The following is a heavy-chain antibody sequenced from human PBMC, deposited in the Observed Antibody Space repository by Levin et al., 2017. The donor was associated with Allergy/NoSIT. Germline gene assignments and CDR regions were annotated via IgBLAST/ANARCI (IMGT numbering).Heavy chain of an antibody. CDR1: GYTFTDYY. CDR3: ARELSVVVPTASSYYDYGMDG. D-gene: IGHD2-2*01. J-gene: IGHJ6*02. V-gene: IGHV1-2*02. CDR2: IYPYSGGS. Sequence: ASVKVSCKSSGYTFTDYYMHWVRQAPGQGLEWMGWIYPYSGGSNYAQKFQGRVTMTRDTSISTAYMELSRLRSDDTAVYYCARELSVVVPTASSYYDYGMDGWGQGTTVTVSS.